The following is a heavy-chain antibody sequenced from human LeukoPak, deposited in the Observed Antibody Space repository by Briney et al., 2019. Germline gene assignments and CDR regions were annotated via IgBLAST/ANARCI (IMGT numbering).Heavy chain of an antibody. V-gene: IGHV4-34*01. CDR1: GGSFRGYY. J-gene: IGHJ4*02. CDR3: ARRRGYCSSTSCSNFDY. CDR2: INHSGST. Sequence: SETLSLTCAVYGGSFRGYYWSWIRQPPGKGLEWIGEINHSGSTNYNPSLKSRVTISVDTSKNQFSPKLSSVTAADTAVYYCARRRGYCSSTSCSNFDYWGQGTLVTVSS. D-gene: IGHD2-2*01.